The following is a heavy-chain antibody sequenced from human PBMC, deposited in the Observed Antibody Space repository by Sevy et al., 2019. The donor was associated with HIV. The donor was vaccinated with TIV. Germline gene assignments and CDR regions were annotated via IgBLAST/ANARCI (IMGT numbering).Heavy chain of an antibody. CDR3: ARDMGYYDSSGYYQGGFDY. CDR2: IYYSWST. CDR1: GGSISSGGYY. V-gene: IGHV4-31*03. J-gene: IGHJ4*02. D-gene: IGHD3-22*01. Sequence: SETLSLTCTVSGGSISSGGYYWSWIRQHPGKGLEWIGYIYYSWSTYYNPSLKSRVTISVDTSKNQFSLKLSSVTAADTAVYYCARDMGYYDSSGYYQGGFDYWGQGTVVTVSS.